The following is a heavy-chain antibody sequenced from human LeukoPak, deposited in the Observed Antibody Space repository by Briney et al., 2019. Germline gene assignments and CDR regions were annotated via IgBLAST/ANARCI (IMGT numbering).Heavy chain of an antibody. J-gene: IGHJ6*02. V-gene: IGHV3-23*01. CDR3: AKSFRGGYYYYYGMDV. CDR1: GFTFSSYA. D-gene: IGHD3-10*01. Sequence: PGGSLRLSCAASGFTFSSYAMSWVRQAPGKGLEWVSAISGSGGSTCYADSVRGRFTISRDNSKNTLYLQMNSLRAEDTAVYYCAKSFRGGYYYYYGMDVWGQGTTVTVSS. CDR2: ISGSGGST.